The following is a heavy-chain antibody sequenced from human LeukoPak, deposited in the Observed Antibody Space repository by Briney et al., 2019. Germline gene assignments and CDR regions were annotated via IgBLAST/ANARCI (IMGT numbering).Heavy chain of an antibody. V-gene: IGHV4-61*01. D-gene: IGHD1-26*01. Sequence: SETLSLTCSDSGYSVTSGSYYWSWIRQPPGKGLEWIGSVYYSGSTNYNPSLKSRGTISVDTFKNQFSLRLSSVTAADTAVYYCAREGGNYFDYWGQGALVTVSS. CDR3: AREGGNYFDY. CDR2: VYYSGST. CDR1: GYSVTSGSYY. J-gene: IGHJ4*02.